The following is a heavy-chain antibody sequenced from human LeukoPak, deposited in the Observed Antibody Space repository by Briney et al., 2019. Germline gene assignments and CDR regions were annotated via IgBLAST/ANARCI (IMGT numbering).Heavy chain of an antibody. CDR1: GFTSSSYS. Sequence: TGGSLRLSCAASGFTSSSYSMNWVRQAPGKGLEWVPYISSSSSTIYYADSVKGRFTISRDNAKNSLYLQMNSLRDEDTAVYYCARDRKKIPIRFDYWGQGTLVTVSS. D-gene: IGHD1-14*01. V-gene: IGHV3-48*02. J-gene: IGHJ4*02. CDR3: ARDRKKIPIRFDY. CDR2: ISSSSSTI.